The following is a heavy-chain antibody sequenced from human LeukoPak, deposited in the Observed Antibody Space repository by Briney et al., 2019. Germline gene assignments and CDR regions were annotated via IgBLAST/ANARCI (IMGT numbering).Heavy chain of an antibody. V-gene: IGHV3-30-3*01. CDR3: ARPPGYYYGLDV. Sequence: PGGSLRLSCAASGFTFSTHAMHWVRQAPGKGLEWVALILYDGSNKHYADSVKGRFTISRDNSKNTLYLQMNSLRSDDTAVYYCARPPGYYYGLDVWGQGTTVTVSS. J-gene: IGHJ6*02. CDR1: GFTFSTHA. CDR2: ILYDGSNK.